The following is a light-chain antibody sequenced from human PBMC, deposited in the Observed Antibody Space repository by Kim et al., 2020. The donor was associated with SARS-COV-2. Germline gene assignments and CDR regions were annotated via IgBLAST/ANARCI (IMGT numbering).Light chain of an antibody. CDR3: AAWDESLSGRLV. CDR2: RNN. J-gene: IGLJ2*01. Sequence: LSLSCSGTGCSIESDYVYWYQQHPRTAPTPLIYRNNQRPSGVPDRFAGSRSGTSASLAIGGLRSGDEADYYCAAWDESLSGRLVFGGGTQLTVL. CDR1: GCSIESDY. V-gene: IGLV1-47*01.